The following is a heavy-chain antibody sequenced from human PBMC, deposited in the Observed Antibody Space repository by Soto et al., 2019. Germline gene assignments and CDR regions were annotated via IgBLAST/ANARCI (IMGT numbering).Heavy chain of an antibody. CDR1: GFTFTSSA. V-gene: IGHV1-58*01. D-gene: IGHD3-3*01. Sequence: SVKVSCKASGFTFTSSAVQWVRQARGQRLEWIGWIVVGSGNTNYAQKFQGRVTITRDTSASTAYMELSSLRSEDTAVYYCARDEGFLEWLLPFDYWGQGTLVTVSS. CDR3: ARDEGFLEWLLPFDY. J-gene: IGHJ4*02. CDR2: IVVGSGNT.